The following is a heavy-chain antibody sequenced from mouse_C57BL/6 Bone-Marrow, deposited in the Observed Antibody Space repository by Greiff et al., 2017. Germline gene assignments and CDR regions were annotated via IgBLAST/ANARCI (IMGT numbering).Heavy chain of an antibody. CDR1: GYTFTEYT. D-gene: IGHD1-1*01. Sequence: VQLQQSGAELVKPGASVKLSCKASGYTFTEYTIHWVKQRSGQGLEWIGWFYPGSGSIKYNEKFKDKATLTADKSSSTVYMELSRLTSEDSAVYFCARHPSYYYGSSRYYFDYWGQGTTLTVSS. V-gene: IGHV1-62-2*01. J-gene: IGHJ2*01. CDR2: FYPGSGSI. CDR3: ARHPSYYYGSSRYYFDY.